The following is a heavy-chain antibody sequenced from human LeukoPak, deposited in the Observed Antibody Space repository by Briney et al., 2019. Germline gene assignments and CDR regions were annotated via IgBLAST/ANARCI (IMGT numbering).Heavy chain of an antibody. Sequence: GGSLRLSCAASGFTFSSYSMNWVRQAPGKGLEWVSSISSSSSYIYYADSVKGRFTISRDNAKNSLYLQMSSLRAEDTAVYYCARDYIAAFDYWGQGTLDTVSS. CDR2: ISSSSSYI. CDR1: GFTFSSYS. CDR3: ARDYIAAFDY. V-gene: IGHV3-21*01. J-gene: IGHJ4*02. D-gene: IGHD5-12*01.